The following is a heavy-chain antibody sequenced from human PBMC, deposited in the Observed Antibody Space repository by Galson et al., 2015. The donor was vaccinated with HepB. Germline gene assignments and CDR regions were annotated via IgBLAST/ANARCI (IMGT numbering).Heavy chain of an antibody. V-gene: IGHV6-1*01. J-gene: IGHJ4*02. CDR1: GDSVSSNSAA. D-gene: IGHD3-10*01. Sequence: CAISGDSVSSNSAAWNWIRQSPSRGLEWLGRIYYRSKWYNDYTVSVKSRITINPDTSKNQFPLQLSSVTAADTAVYYCARAEYYYGSGRLDYWGQGTLVTVSS. CDR3: ARAEYYYGSGRLDY. CDR2: IYYRSKWYN.